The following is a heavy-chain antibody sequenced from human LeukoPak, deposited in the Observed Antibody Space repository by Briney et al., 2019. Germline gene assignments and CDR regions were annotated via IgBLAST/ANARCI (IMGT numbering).Heavy chain of an antibody. D-gene: IGHD6-19*01. CDR1: GFTFDDHA. V-gene: IGHV3-9*01. J-gene: IGHJ4*02. CDR3: AKDSSGWYGYFDY. CDR2: ISWNRGSI. Sequence: GGSLRLSCAASGFTFDDHAMHWVWQAPGKGLEWVSGISWNRGSIGYADSVKGRFTISRDNAKNSLYLQMNSLRAEDTALYYCAKDSSGWYGYFDYWGQGTLVTVSS.